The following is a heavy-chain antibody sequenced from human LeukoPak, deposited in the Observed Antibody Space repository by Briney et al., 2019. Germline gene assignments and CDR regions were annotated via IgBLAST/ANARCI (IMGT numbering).Heavy chain of an antibody. Sequence: SETLSLTCTVSGGSISSGSYYWSWIRQPAGKGLEWIGRIYTSGSTNYNPSLKSRVTISVDTSKNQFSLKLSSVTAADTAVYYCAREWSSGWSRRDDAFDIWGQGTMVIVSS. D-gene: IGHD6-19*01. CDR2: IYTSGST. V-gene: IGHV4-61*02. CDR3: AREWSSGWSRRDDAFDI. J-gene: IGHJ3*02. CDR1: GGSISSGSYY.